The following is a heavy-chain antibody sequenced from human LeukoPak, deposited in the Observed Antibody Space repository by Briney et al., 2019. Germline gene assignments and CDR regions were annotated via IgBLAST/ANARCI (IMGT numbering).Heavy chain of an antibody. J-gene: IGHJ4*02. V-gene: IGHV4-34*01. D-gene: IGHD3-22*01. Sequence: SETLSLTCAVYGGSFSGYYWSWIRQPPGKGLEWIGEINHSGSTNYNPSLKSRVTISVDTSKNQFSLKLSSVTAADTAVYYCGYDSLTSYWGQGTLVTVSS. CDR3: GYDSLTSY. CDR1: GGSFSGYY. CDR2: INHSGST.